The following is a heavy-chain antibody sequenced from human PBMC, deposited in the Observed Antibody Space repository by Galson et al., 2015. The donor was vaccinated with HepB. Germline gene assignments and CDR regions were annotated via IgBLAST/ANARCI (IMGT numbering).Heavy chain of an antibody. J-gene: IGHJ4*02. V-gene: IGHV1-46*03. Sequence: SVKVSCKASGYSFTTYYIHWVRQAPGQGLEWMGISNPSADTTSYAEKFQGRVSMTTDTSTTTVFMELSSLRSEDTAVYYCARDLRMNEWELPDYWGQGTLVIVSS. CDR3: ARDLRMNEWELPDY. D-gene: IGHD1-26*01. CDR2: SNPSADTT. CDR1: GYSFTTYY.